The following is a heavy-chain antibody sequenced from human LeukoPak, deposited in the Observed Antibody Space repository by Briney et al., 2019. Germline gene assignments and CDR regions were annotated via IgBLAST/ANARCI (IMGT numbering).Heavy chain of an antibody. Sequence: GASVKVSCKASGYTFTNRGISWVRQAPGQGLEWMGWISTYTGDTNFAQNFQGRATLTTDTTTSTAYMELRSLRSDDTAVYYCARESGGNTMAGDYWGQGTLVTVSS. D-gene: IGHD2-15*01. CDR1: GYTFTNRG. V-gene: IGHV1-18*01. CDR3: ARESGGNTMAGDY. J-gene: IGHJ4*02. CDR2: ISTYTGDT.